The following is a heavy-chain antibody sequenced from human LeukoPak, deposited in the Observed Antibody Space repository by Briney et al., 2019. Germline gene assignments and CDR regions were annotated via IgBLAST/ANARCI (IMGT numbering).Heavy chain of an antibody. CDR3: ARLPAVPTDHEDY. J-gene: IGHJ4*02. V-gene: IGHV1-2*02. Sequence: ASVKVSCKASGYTFTGYYMHWVRQAPGQGLEWMGWINPNSGGTNYAQKFQGRVTMTRDMSISTAYMELSRLRSDDTAVYYCARLPAVPTDHEDYWGQGTLVTVSS. CDR2: INPNSGGT. D-gene: IGHD2-2*01. CDR1: GYTFTGYY.